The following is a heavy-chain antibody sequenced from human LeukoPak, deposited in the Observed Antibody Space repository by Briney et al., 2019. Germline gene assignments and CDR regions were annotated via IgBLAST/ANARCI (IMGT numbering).Heavy chain of an antibody. J-gene: IGHJ4*02. CDR3: ARDYYDSSGLLGY. CDR2: IWYDGSNK. V-gene: IGHV3-33*01. CDR1: GFTFSNYG. Sequence: PGGSLRLSCAASGFTFSNYGMHWVRQAPGKGLEWVAIIWYDGSNKYYADSVKGRFTSSRDNSKNTLYLQMNSLRAEDTAVYYCARDYYDSSGLLGYWGQGTLVTVSP. D-gene: IGHD3-22*01.